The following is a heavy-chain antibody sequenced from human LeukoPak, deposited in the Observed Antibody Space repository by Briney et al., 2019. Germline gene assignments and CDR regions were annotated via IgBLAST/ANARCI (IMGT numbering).Heavy chain of an antibody. D-gene: IGHD2-2*01. Sequence: SETLSLTCTVSGGSISSYYWSWIRQPPGKGLEWIGYIYYSGSTNYNPSLKSRVTISVDTSKNQFPLKLSSVTAADTAVYYCAREDIVVVPAARLVSWFDPWGQGTLVTVSS. CDR3: AREDIVVVPAARLVSWFDP. V-gene: IGHV4-59*01. CDR2: IYYSGST. CDR1: GGSISSYY. J-gene: IGHJ5*02.